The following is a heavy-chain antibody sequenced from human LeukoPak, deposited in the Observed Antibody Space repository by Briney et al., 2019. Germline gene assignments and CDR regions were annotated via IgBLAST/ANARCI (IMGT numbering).Heavy chain of an antibody. J-gene: IGHJ6*02. V-gene: IGHV3-21*01. Sequence: GGSLRLSCVDSGFTFSRHSMNWVRQAPGKGLEWVSSISSSSSYIYYADSVKGRFTISRDNAKNSLYLQMNSLRAEDTAVYYCARDREVVRGVMVYYYYGMDVWGQGTTVTVSS. D-gene: IGHD3-10*01. CDR1: GFTFSRHS. CDR2: ISSSSSYI. CDR3: ARDREVVRGVMVYYYYGMDV.